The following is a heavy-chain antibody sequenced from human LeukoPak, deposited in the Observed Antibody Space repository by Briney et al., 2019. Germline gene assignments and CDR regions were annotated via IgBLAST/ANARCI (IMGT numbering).Heavy chain of an antibody. D-gene: IGHD3-10*01. CDR1: GFTFSSYA. Sequence: GGSLRLSCAASGFTFSSYAMSWVRQAPGKGLEWVPAISGSGGSTYYADSVKGRFTISRDNFKNTLYLQMNSLRAEDTAVYYCAKGGIKDYYYMDVWGKGTTVTVSS. CDR3: AKGGIKDYYYMDV. J-gene: IGHJ6*03. CDR2: ISGSGGST. V-gene: IGHV3-23*01.